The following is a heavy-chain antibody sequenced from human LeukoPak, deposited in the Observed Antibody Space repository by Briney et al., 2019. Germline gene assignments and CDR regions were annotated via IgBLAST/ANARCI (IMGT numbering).Heavy chain of an antibody. J-gene: IGHJ4*02. CDR3: ATTLYIASAPGGFDY. CDR1: GYTFTGHY. D-gene: IGHD3-16*01. CDR2: INPKNAAT. V-gene: IGHV1-2*02. Sequence: ASVKVSCKASGYTFTGHYIHWVRQAPGQGLEWMGWINPKNAATNYAQKFQGRVTMTRDTSTGTAYMEVNALRSDDTAVYYCATTLYIASAPGGFDYWGQGTLVTVSS.